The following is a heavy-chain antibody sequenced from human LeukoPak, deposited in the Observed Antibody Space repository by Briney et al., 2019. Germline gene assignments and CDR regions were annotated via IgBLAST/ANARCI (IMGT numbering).Heavy chain of an antibody. CDR3: ARGGDGGSSGWTRDY. CDR1: GGSFSGYY. D-gene: IGHD6-25*01. J-gene: IGHJ4*02. V-gene: IGHV4-34*01. Sequence: SETLSLTCAVYGGSFSGYYWSWIRQPPGKGLEWIGEINHSGSTNYNPSLKSRVTISVDTSKNQFSLKLSSVTAADTAVYYCARGGDGGSSGWTRDYWGQGTLVTVSS. CDR2: INHSGST.